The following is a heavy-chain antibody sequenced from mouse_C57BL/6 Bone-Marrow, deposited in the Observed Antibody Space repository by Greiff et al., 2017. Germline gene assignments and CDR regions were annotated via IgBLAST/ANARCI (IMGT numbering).Heavy chain of an antibody. D-gene: IGHD2-5*01. CDR1: GYSFTSYY. J-gene: IGHJ3*01. CDR2: IYPGSGNT. CDR3: ARRDYSKGFAY. V-gene: IGHV1-66*01. Sequence: VQLQESGPELVKPGASVKISCKASGYSFTSYYIHWVKQRPGQGLEWIGWIYPGSGNTKYNEKFKGKATLTADTPSSTAYMQLSSLTSEDSAVYYCARRDYSKGFAYWGQGTLVTVSA.